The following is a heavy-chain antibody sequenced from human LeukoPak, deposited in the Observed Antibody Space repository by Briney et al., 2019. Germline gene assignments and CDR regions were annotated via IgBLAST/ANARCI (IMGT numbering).Heavy chain of an antibody. V-gene: IGHV4-59*01. CDR3: ARTEGAFDI. D-gene: IGHD1-14*01. J-gene: IGHJ3*02. Sequence: SETLSLTCTVSGGSISSYYWSWIRQPPGKGLEWIGYIYYSGSTKYNPSLKSRVTISVDTSKNQFSLKLSSVTAADTAVYYCARTEGAFDIWGQGTMVTVSS. CDR1: GGSISSYY. CDR2: IYYSGST.